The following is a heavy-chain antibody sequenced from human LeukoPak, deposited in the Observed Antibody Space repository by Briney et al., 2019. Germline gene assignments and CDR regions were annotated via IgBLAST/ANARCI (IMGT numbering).Heavy chain of an antibody. CDR1: GFTFSSYA. CDR3: AKDTLVGYDFWSGSDAFDI. D-gene: IGHD3-3*01. V-gene: IGHV3-30-3*01. J-gene: IGHJ3*02. Sequence: GRSLRLSCAASGFTFSSYAMHWVRQAPGKGLEWVAVISYDGSNKYYADSVKGRFTISRDNSKNTLYLQMNSLRAEDTAVYYCAKDTLVGYDFWSGSDAFDIWGQGTMVTVSS. CDR2: ISYDGSNK.